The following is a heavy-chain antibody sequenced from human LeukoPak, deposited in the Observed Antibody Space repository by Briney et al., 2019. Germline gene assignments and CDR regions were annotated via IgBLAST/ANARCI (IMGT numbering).Heavy chain of an antibody. CDR3: ARGGEEDQATVPTAAIAY. CDR1: GGTFTSYA. Sequence: SVKVSCKASGGTFTSYAITWVRQAPGQGLEWMGRIIPSLGISNSAQKFKGRVTITADKPTSTAYMEMSSLRSEDTAVYYCARGGEEDQATVPTAAIAYWGQGTLVTVSS. D-gene: IGHD2-2*01. CDR2: IIPSLGIS. V-gene: IGHV1-69*04. J-gene: IGHJ4*02.